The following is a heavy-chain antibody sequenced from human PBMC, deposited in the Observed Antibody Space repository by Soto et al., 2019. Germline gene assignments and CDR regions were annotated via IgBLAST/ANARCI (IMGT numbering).Heavy chain of an antibody. CDR1: GFTFSSYA. D-gene: IGHD1-7*01. Sequence: GGSLRLSFAASGFTFSSYAMHWVRQAPGKGLEWVAVISYDGSNKYYADSVKGRFTISRDNSKNTLYLQMNSLRAEDTAVYYCARDHRVELELHDYWGQGTLVTVSS. CDR2: ISYDGSNK. J-gene: IGHJ4*02. V-gene: IGHV3-30-3*01. CDR3: ARDHRVELELHDY.